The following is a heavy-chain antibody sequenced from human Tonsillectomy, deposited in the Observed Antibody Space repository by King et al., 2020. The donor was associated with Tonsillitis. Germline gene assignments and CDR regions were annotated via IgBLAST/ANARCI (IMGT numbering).Heavy chain of an antibody. Sequence: QLQESGSGLVKPSQTLSLTCAVSGGSISSGGYSWSWIRQPPGKGLEWIGYIYHSGSTYYNPSLKSRVTISVDRSKNQFSLKLSSVTAADTAVYYCARGDYGAPNPMDVWGQGTTVTVSS. J-gene: IGHJ6*02. D-gene: IGHD3-16*01. CDR2: IYHSGST. CDR3: ARGDYGAPNPMDV. CDR1: GGSISSGGYS. V-gene: IGHV4-30-2*01.